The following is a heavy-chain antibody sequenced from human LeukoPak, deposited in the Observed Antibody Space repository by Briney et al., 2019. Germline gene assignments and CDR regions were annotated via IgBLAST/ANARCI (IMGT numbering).Heavy chain of an antibody. V-gene: IGHV1-46*01. CDR2: INPSGGST. CDR1: GYTFTSYG. D-gene: IGHD2-2*01. J-gene: IGHJ4*02. Sequence: ASVKVSCKASGYTFTSYGISWVRQAPGQGLEWMGIINPSGGSTSYAQKFQGRVTMTRDTSTSTVYMELSSLRSEDTAVYYCARDCYPSSTSCLVDYWGQGTLVTVSS. CDR3: ARDCYPSSTSCLVDY.